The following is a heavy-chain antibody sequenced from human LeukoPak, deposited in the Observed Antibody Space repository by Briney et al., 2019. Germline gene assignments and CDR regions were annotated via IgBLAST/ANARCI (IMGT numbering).Heavy chain of an antibody. CDR1: GFTFSSYA. D-gene: IGHD3-10*01. CDR3: AREYPYGSGTY. J-gene: IGHJ4*02. V-gene: IGHV3-53*01. CDR2: IYSGGST. Sequence: PGGSLRLSCAASGFTFSSYAMSWVRQAPGKGLEWVSVIYSGGSTYYADSVKGRFTISRDNSKNTLYLQMNSLRAEDTAVYYCAREYPYGSGTYWGQGTLVTVSS.